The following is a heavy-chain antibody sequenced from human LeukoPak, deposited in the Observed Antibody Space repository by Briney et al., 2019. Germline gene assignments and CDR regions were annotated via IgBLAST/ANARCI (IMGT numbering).Heavy chain of an antibody. CDR2: ISAYNGNT. CDR3: ARDGGGVGALSPDY. CDR1: GYTFTSYG. V-gene: IGHV1-18*01. J-gene: IGHJ4*02. D-gene: IGHD1-26*01. Sequence: ASVKVSCKASGYTFTSYGISWVRQAPGQGLKWMGWISAYNGNTNYAQNLQGRVTMTTDTSTSTAYMELRSLRSDDTAVYYCARDGGGVGALSPDYWGQGTLVTVSS.